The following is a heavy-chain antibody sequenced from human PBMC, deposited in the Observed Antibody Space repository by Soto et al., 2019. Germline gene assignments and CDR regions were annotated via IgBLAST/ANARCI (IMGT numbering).Heavy chain of an antibody. J-gene: IGHJ4*02. Sequence: EVQLLESGGGLVQPGGSLRLSCAASGFTFSSYAMSWVRQAPGKGLEWVSAISGSGGSTYYADSVKGRFTISRDNSKNTLSLKMNSLRAEDTAVYYCAEGYCSSTSCYGWFDYFDYWGQGTLVTVSS. CDR1: GFTFSSYA. CDR2: ISGSGGST. CDR3: AEGYCSSTSCYGWFDYFDY. V-gene: IGHV3-23*01. D-gene: IGHD2-2*01.